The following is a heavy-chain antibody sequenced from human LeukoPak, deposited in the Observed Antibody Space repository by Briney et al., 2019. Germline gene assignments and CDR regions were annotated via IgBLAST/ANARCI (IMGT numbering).Heavy chain of an antibody. Sequence: GGSLRLSCAGSGFTFNNYWMHWVRQAPGKGLVWVSRIHSDGKITTYADSVKGRFTISKDSARNTLYLQMNSLRAEDTAVYYCAREPRIRHYYDSSGYYADDYWGQGTLVTVSS. CDR1: GFTFNNYW. CDR2: IHSDGKIT. V-gene: IGHV3-74*03. J-gene: IGHJ4*02. CDR3: AREPRIRHYYDSSGYYADDY. D-gene: IGHD3-22*01.